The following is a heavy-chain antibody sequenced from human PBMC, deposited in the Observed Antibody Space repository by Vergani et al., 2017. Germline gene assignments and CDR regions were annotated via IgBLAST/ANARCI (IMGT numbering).Heavy chain of an antibody. CDR1: GGPISSGGYY. CDR2: IYYSGRT. Sequence: QVLLQESGPGLVKPSQTLSLTCTVPGGPISSGGYYWSWIRQHPGKGLEWIGYIYYSGRTYYNPSLKSRVTISVDTSKNQFSLKLSSVTAADTAVYYCAREITMVRGVPGTFDPWGQGTLVTVSS. V-gene: IGHV4-31*03. J-gene: IGHJ5*02. D-gene: IGHD3-10*01. CDR3: AREITMVRGVPGTFDP.